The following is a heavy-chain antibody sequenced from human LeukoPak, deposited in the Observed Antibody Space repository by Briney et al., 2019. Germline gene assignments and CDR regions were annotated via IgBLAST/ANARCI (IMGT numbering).Heavy chain of an antibody. Sequence: SETLSLTCTVSGGSISSSSYYWGWIRQPPGKGLEWIGEINHSGSTNYNPSLKSRVTISVDTSKNQFSLKLSSVTAADTAVYYCAIRYYYGSGSYRTYDYWGQGTLVTVSS. CDR1: GGSISSSSYY. J-gene: IGHJ4*02. D-gene: IGHD3-10*01. V-gene: IGHV4-39*07. CDR2: INHSGST. CDR3: AIRYYYGSGSYRTYDY.